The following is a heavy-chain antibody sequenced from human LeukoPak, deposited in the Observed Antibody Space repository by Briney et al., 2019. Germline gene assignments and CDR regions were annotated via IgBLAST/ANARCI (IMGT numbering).Heavy chain of an antibody. D-gene: IGHD6-19*01. CDR2: IIPIFGTA. J-gene: IGHJ5*02. CDR3: ARDSSGWYGPSGWFDP. Sequence: SVKVSCKASGGTFSSYAISWVRQAPGQGLEWMGGIIPIFGTANYAQKFQGRVTITADKSTSTAYMELSSLRSEDTAVYYCARDSSGWYGPSGWFDPWGQGTLVTVSS. V-gene: IGHV1-69*06. CDR1: GGTFSSYA.